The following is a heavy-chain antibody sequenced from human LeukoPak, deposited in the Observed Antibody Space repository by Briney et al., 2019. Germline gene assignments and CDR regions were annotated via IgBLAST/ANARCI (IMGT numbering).Heavy chain of an antibody. D-gene: IGHD3-3*01. V-gene: IGHV6-1*01. Sequence: SQTLSLTCAISGDIVSSNSAAWNWIRQSPSRGLEWLGRTYYRSKWYNDYAVSVKSRITINPDTSKNQFSLQLNSVTPEDTAVYYCARAIRGSPYYYYYGMDVWGQGTTVTVSS. J-gene: IGHJ6*02. CDR1: GDIVSSNSAA. CDR3: ARAIRGSPYYYYYGMDV. CDR2: TYYRSKWYN.